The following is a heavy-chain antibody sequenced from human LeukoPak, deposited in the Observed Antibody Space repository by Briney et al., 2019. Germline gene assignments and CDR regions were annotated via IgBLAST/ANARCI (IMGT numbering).Heavy chain of an antibody. CDR3: AKGGPLQWLRFDC. CDR1: GFTFSSYG. D-gene: IGHD5-12*01. V-gene: IGHV3-30*18. J-gene: IGHJ4*02. Sequence: AGGSLRLSCAASGFTFSSYGMHWVRQAPGQGLERVAVISYDGSNKYYADSVKGRFTISRDNSKNTLYLQMNSLRAEDTALYYCAKGGPLQWLRFDCWGQGTLVTVSS. CDR2: ISYDGSNK.